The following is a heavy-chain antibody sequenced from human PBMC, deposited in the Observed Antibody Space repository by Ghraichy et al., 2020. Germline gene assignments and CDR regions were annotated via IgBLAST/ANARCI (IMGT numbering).Heavy chain of an antibody. D-gene: IGHD6-19*01. CDR1: GGSISSYY. CDR3: ARDGLYSSGWYYYYYGMDV. CDR2: IYTSGST. V-gene: IGHV4-4*07. J-gene: IGHJ6*02. Sequence: ETLSLTCTVSGGSISSYYWSWIRQPAGKGLEWIGRIYTSGSTNYNPSLKSRVTMSVDTSKNQFSLKLSSVTAADTAVYYCARDGLYSSGWYYYYYGMDVWGQGTTVTVSS.